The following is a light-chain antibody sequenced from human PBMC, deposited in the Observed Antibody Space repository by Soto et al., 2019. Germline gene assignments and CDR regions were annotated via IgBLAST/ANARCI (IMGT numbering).Light chain of an antibody. CDR1: QSVSANY. CDR2: GAS. CDR3: HQYGSSPFP. J-gene: IGKJ3*01. Sequence: EVVLTQSPATLSLSPGERATLSCRANQSVSANYLAWYQHKPGQAPRLLIYGASSRATGIPDRFSGSGSGTDFTLTISRLEPEDFAVFYCHQYGSSPFPFGPGTKVDIK. V-gene: IGKV3-20*01.